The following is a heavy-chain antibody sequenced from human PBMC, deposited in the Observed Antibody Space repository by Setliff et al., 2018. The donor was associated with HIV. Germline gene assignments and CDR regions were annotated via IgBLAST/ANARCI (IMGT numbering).Heavy chain of an antibody. V-gene: IGHV1-3*01. Sequence: ASVKVSCKASGYTFTTYSMHWVRQAPGHSLEWMGWINVGNGDTKYSQELQGRISITRDTSTNTAYMELSSLRSDDTAVYFCARGALLAVFDFDHWGQGTQGTSPQ. CDR2: INVGNGDT. J-gene: IGHJ4*02. CDR3: ARGALLAVFDFDH. D-gene: IGHD2-21*01. CDR1: GYTFTTYS.